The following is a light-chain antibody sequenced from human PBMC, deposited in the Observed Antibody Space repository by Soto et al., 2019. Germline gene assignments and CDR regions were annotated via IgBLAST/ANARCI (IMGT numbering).Light chain of an antibody. CDR2: DAS. CDR1: QGISSA. J-gene: IGKJ4*01. CDR3: QQFNNFLFLT. Sequence: AIQLTQSPSSLSASVGDRVTITCRASQGISSALAWYQQKPGKAPKLLIYDASSLESGVPSRFSGSGSGTDFTLTISSLQPEDFATYYCQQFNNFLFLTFGGGTKVDIK. V-gene: IGKV1D-13*01.